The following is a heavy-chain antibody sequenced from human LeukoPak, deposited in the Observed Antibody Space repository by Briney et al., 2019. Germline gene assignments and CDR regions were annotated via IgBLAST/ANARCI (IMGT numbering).Heavy chain of an antibody. Sequence: GESLKISCKGSGYSFTSYWIGWVRQMPGKGLEWMGIIYPGDSDTRYSPSFQGPVTISADMSINTAYLPWASLKASDTAIYFCARHGPRGDGSGQYYEAYFYYMDVWGKGTTVTVSS. J-gene: IGHJ6*03. CDR2: IYPGDSDT. CDR1: GYSFTSYW. CDR3: ARHGPRGDGSGQYYEAYFYYMDV. V-gene: IGHV5-51*01. D-gene: IGHD3-22*01.